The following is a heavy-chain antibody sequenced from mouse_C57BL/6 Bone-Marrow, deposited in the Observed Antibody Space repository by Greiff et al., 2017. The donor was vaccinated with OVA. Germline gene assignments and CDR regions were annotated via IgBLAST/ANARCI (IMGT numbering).Heavy chain of an antibody. CDR1: GYTFTSYW. J-gene: IGHJ1*03. CDR3: AREEGYPDWYFDV. Sequence: QVQLQQPGAELVMPGASVKLSCKASGYTFTSYWMHWVKQRPGQGLEWIGEIDPSDSYTNYNQKFKGKSTLTVDKSSSTAYMQLSSLTSADSAVYYCAREEGYPDWYFDVWGTGTTVTVSS. V-gene: IGHV1-69*01. CDR2: IDPSDSYT. D-gene: IGHD2-2*01.